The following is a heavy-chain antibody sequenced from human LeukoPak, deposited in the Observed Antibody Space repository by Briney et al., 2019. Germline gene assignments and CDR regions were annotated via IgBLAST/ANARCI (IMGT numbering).Heavy chain of an antibody. Sequence: GGSLRLSCAASGFTFSSYWMSWVRQAPGKGLEWVAFIRYDGSNKYYADSVKGRFTISRDNSKNTLYLQMNSLRAEDTAVYYCAKGKDGYSGYDYIAFDIWGQGTMVTVSS. CDR2: IRYDGSNK. CDR3: AKGKDGYSGYDYIAFDI. D-gene: IGHD5-12*01. CDR1: GFTFSSYW. J-gene: IGHJ3*02. V-gene: IGHV3-30*02.